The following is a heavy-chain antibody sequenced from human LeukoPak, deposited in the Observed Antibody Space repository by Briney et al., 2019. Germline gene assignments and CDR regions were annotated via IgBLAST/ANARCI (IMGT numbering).Heavy chain of an antibody. J-gene: IGHJ4*02. CDR2: LSNSGGTT. CDR1: GFTFSSYA. V-gene: IGHV3-23*01. CDR3: AKDLSDSSLTY. D-gene: IGHD6-6*01. Sequence: GGSLRLSCAASGFTFSSYAMSWVRQAPGKGLEWVSVLSNSGGTTYYADSVKGRFTISRDNSKNTLYLQMNSLRAEDTAVYYCAKDLSDSSLTYWGQGTLVTVSS.